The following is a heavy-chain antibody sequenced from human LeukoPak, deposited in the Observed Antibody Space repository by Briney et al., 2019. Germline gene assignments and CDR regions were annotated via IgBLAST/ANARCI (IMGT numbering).Heavy chain of an antibody. CDR3: ARSPYDYVRRGGYYFDY. D-gene: IGHD3-16*01. V-gene: IGHV1-69*01. CDR1: GGTFSSYA. J-gene: IGHJ4*02. CDR2: IIPIFGTA. Sequence: SVKVSCKASGGTFSSYAISWVRQAPGQGLEWMGGIIPIFGTANYAQKFQGRVTITADESTSTAYMELSSLRSEDTAVYYCARSPYDYVRRGGYYFDYWGQGTLVTVSS.